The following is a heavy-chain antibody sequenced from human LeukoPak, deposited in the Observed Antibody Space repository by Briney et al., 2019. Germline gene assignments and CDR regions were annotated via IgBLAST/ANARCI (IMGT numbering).Heavy chain of an antibody. CDR2: ISYDGSNK. V-gene: IGHV3-30*14. D-gene: IGHD2-2*01. J-gene: IGHJ6*02. CDR3: ARDVPPYSTSPWGLDV. Sequence: PGRSLRLSCAASGFTFSSYAMHWVRQAPGKGLEWVAVISYDGSNKYYADSVKGRFTISRDNSKNTVYLQMNSLRAEDTAVYYCARDVPPYSTSPWGLDVWGQGTTVTVSS. CDR1: GFTFSSYA.